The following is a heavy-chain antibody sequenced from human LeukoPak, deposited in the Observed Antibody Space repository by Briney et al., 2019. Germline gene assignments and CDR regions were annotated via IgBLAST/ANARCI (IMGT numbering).Heavy chain of an antibody. D-gene: IGHD4-17*01. CDR1: GYSISSGYY. CDR2: IYHSGST. V-gene: IGHV4-38-2*02. Sequence: PSETLSLTCTVSGYSISSGYYWGWIRQPPGKGLEWIGSIYHSGSTYYNPSLKSRVTISVDTSKNQFSLKLSSVTAADTAVYYCARDDYGDYGYWYFDLWGRGTLVTVSS. CDR3: ARDDYGDYGYWYFDL. J-gene: IGHJ2*01.